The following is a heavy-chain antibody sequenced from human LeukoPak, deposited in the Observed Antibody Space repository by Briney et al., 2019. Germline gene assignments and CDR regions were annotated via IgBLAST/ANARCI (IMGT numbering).Heavy chain of an antibody. CDR3: SRQTRRDGYNYDY. V-gene: IGHV3-7*01. CDR2: IKQDGSEK. Sequence: GGSLRLSCAASGFTFSSYWMSWVRQAPGKGLEWVANIKQDGSEKYYVDSVKGRFTISRDNAKSSLYLQMNSLRAEDTAVYYCSRQTRRDGYNYDYWGQGTLVTVSS. CDR1: GFTFSSYW. J-gene: IGHJ4*02. D-gene: IGHD5-24*01.